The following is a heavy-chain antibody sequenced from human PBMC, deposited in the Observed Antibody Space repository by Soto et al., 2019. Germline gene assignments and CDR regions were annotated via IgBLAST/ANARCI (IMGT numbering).Heavy chain of an antibody. CDR1: GFTFSNYG. V-gene: IGHV3-30*18. J-gene: IGHJ4*02. D-gene: IGHD7-27*01. CDR3: VKGIGKNWALDY. Sequence: QVQLVESGGGVVQPGRSLRLSCAASGFTFSNYGMYWVRQAPGKGLEWVAFISYDGSSKFYADPMKGRQTISRDNSKNTLYLQMNSLRAEDTAVYYCVKGIGKNWALDYWGAGTLVCVSS. CDR2: ISYDGSSK.